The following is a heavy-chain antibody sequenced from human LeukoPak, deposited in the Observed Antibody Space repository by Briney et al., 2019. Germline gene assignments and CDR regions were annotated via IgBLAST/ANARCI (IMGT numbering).Heavy chain of an antibody. CDR3: ARGDDSSGWYEAWFDP. V-gene: IGHV4-38-2*01. Sequence: SETLSLTCAVSGYSISSGYYWGWIRQPPGKGLEWIGSIYHSGSTYYNPSLKSRVTISVDTSKNQFSLKLSSVTAADTVVYYCARGDDSSGWYEAWFDPWGQGTLVTVSS. CDR1: GYSISSGYY. CDR2: IYHSGST. D-gene: IGHD6-19*01. J-gene: IGHJ5*02.